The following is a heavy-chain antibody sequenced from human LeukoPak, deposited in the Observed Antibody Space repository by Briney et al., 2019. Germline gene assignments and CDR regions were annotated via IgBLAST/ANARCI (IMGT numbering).Heavy chain of an antibody. V-gene: IGHV3-48*03. CDR2: ISSGGTTI. CDR3: ARDHLGATD. Sequence: PGGSLRLSCAASGFTFSSYEMSWVRQASGKGLEWVSHISSGGTTIYYADSVKGRFTISRDNAKNSLDLQMNSLRAEDAAAYYCARDHLGATDWGQGTLVTVSS. D-gene: IGHD1-26*01. J-gene: IGHJ4*02. CDR1: GFTFSSYE.